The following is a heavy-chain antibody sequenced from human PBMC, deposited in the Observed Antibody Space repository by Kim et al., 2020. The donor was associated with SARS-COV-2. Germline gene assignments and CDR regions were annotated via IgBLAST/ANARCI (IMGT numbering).Heavy chain of an antibody. V-gene: IGHV3-21*04. CDR2: ISSSSSYI. CDR1: GFTFSSYS. CDR3: ACAVVKAGSACDI. D-gene: IGHD6-19*01. J-gene: IGHJ3*02. Sequence: GGSLRLSCAASGFTFSSYSMNWFRQAPGKGLEWVSSISSSSSYIYYADSVKGRFTISRDNAKNSLYLQMNSLRAEDTAVYYCACAVVKAGSACDIWCQGTMVTVSS.